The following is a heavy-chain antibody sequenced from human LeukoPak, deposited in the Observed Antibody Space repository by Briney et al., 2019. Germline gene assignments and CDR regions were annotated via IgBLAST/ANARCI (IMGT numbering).Heavy chain of an antibody. D-gene: IGHD3-10*01. V-gene: IGHV4-34*01. CDR2: INHSGST. Sequence: PSETLSLTCAVYGGSFSGYYWSWIRQPPGKGLEWIGEINHSGSTNYNPSLKSRVTISVDTSKNQFPLKLSSVTAADTAVYYCAREDSGSGSFNPWGQGTLVTVSS. J-gene: IGHJ5*02. CDR1: GGSFSGYY. CDR3: AREDSGSGSFNP.